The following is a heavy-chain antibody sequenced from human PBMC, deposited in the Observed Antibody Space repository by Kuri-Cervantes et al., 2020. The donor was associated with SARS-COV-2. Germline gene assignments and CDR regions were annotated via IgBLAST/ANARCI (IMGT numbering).Heavy chain of an antibody. CDR1: GYSISSGGYS. CDR3: ARDLPGYCSGGSCGGQFGY. J-gene: IGHJ4*02. V-gene: IGHV4-30-2*01. D-gene: IGHD2-15*01. CDR2: IYQAGST. Sequence: LRLSCAVSGYSISSGGYSWSWIRQPPGKGLEWIGSIYQAGSTNYNPSLKSRVTVSVDTSKNQFSLKLSSVTAADTAVYYCARDLPGYCSGGSCGGQFGYWGQGTLVTVSS.